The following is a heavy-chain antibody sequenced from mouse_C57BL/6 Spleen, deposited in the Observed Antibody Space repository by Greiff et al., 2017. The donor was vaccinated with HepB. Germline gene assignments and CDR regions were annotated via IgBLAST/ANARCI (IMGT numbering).Heavy chain of an antibody. CDR2: IDPSDSYT. CDR3: ARRKDGYYGDYYAMDY. J-gene: IGHJ4*01. D-gene: IGHD2-3*01. Sequence: QVQLKQPGAELVMPGASVKLSCKASGYTFTSYWMHWVKQRPGQGLEWIGEIDPSDSYTNYNQKFKGKSTLTVDKSSSTAYMQLSSLTSEDSAVYYCARRKDGYYGDYYAMDYWGQGTSVTVSS. CDR1: GYTFTSYW. V-gene: IGHV1-69*01.